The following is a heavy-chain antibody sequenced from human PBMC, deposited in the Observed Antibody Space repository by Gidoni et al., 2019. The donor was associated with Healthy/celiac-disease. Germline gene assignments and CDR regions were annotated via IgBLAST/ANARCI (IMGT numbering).Heavy chain of an antibody. D-gene: IGHD3-16*01. CDR1: GFTFSSYV. CDR2: ISYDGSNK. Sequence: QVQLVESGGGVVQPGRSLRLSCAASGFTFSSYVMHWVRQAPGKGLEWVAVISYDGSNKYYADSVKGRFTISRDNSKNTLYLQMNSLRAEDTAVYYCAKGGLRFREGAFDIWGQGTMVTVSS. V-gene: IGHV3-30*18. CDR3: AKGGLRFREGAFDI. J-gene: IGHJ3*02.